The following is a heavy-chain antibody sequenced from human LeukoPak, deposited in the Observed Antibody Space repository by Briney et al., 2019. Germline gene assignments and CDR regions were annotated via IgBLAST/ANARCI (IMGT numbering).Heavy chain of an antibody. CDR3: ARDYMVRGVMGAFDI. CDR1: GFTFSSYS. V-gene: IGHV3-21*01. D-gene: IGHD3-10*01. CDR2: ISSSSSYI. Sequence: GSLRLSCAASGFTFSSYSMNWVRQAPGKGLEWVSSISSSSSYIYYADSVKGRFTISRDNAKSSLYLQMNSLRAEDTAVYYCARDYMVRGVMGAFDIWGQRTMVTVSS. J-gene: IGHJ3*02.